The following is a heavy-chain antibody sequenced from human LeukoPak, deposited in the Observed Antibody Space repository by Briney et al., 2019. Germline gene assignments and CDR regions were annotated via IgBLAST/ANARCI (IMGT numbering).Heavy chain of an antibody. Sequence: GGSLRLSCAASGFTFSSYVMSWVRQAPGKGLEWVSSISGSGNRTYYADSVKGRFTISRDSSKNTVFLQMNSLRAEDTAVYYCARGDFDYWGQGTLVTVSS. CDR3: ARGDFDY. CDR2: ISGSGNRT. V-gene: IGHV3-23*01. J-gene: IGHJ4*02. CDR1: GFTFSSYV.